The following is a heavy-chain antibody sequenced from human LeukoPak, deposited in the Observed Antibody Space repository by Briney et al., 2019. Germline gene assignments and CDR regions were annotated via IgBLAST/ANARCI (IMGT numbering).Heavy chain of an antibody. CDR2: IDTDGSSI. CDR1: GFTFSSYW. Sequence: GGSLRLSCAASGFTFSSYWMHWVRQAPGKGLVWVSRIDTDGSSISYADSVKGRFTISRDNAKNTLYLQMNSLRAEDTAVYYCARSIAVAGSDFDYWGQGTLVTVSS. J-gene: IGHJ4*02. V-gene: IGHV3-74*01. D-gene: IGHD6-19*01. CDR3: ARSIAVAGSDFDY.